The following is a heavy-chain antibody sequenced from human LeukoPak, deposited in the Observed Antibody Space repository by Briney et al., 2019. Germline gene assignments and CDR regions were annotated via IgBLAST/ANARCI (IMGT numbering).Heavy chain of an antibody. CDR2: FYYSGAT. V-gene: IGHV4-59*08. J-gene: IGHJ6*02. CDR1: GGSTTRHY. Sequence: SQTLSLTCDVSGGSTTRHYWTWIRQPPGKGLGFVWFFYYSGATNNTSSLRSRVTMSVDTSKNQLSLKLSAVTAADTAVYYGAGRRITIFGMDVWGQGTTVTISS. CDR3: AGRRITIFGMDV. D-gene: IGHD3-3*01.